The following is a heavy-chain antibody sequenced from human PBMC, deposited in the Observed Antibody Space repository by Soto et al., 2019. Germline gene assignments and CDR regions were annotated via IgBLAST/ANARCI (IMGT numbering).Heavy chain of an antibody. CDR2: INSDGSST. V-gene: IGHV3-74*01. CDR1: GFTFSSYW. J-gene: IGHJ4*02. D-gene: IGHD2-15*01. CDR3: ARDTDGGSPFDY. Sequence: EVQLVESGGGLVQPGGSLRLSCAASGFTFSSYWMHWVRQAPGKGLVWVSRINSDGSSTSYADSVKGRFTISRDNAKKTRYLQMNSLRAEDTAVYYCARDTDGGSPFDYWGQGTLVTVSS.